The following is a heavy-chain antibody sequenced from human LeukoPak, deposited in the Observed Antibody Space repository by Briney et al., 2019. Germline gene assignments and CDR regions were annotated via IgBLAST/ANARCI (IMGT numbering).Heavy chain of an antibody. D-gene: IGHD3-10*01. CDR1: GYTFTSYG. Sequence: ASVKVSCKASGYTFTSYGISWVRQAPGHGLEWMGWISAYNGNTNYAQKLQGRVTMTTDTSTSTAYMELRSLRSDDTAVYYCARDPYYYGSGSYYRGWFDPWGQGTLVTVSS. V-gene: IGHV1-18*01. J-gene: IGHJ5*02. CDR2: ISAYNGNT. CDR3: ARDPYYYGSGSYYRGWFDP.